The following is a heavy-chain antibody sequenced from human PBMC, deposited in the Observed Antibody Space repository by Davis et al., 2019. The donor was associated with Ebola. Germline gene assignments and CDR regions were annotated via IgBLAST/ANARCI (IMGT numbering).Heavy chain of an antibody. V-gene: IGHV3-30*03. CDR2: ISYDGSHR. CDR3: ASSWLLYYSGVNV. D-gene: IGHD5-12*01. CDR1: GFTFNNFG. Sequence: GESLKISCAASGFTFNNFGMHWVRQAPGKGLEWVAVISYDGSHRSYAESVKGRFIISRDNSKNTLYLQMNRLRVEDTAVYYCASSWLLYYSGVNVWGNGTTVAVSS. J-gene: IGHJ6*04.